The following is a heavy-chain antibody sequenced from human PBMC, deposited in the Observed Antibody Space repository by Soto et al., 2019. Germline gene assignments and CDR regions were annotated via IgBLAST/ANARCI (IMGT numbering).Heavy chain of an antibody. Sequence: QVQVVESGGGVVQPGRSLRLSCAASGFAFSDFGMHWVRQAPGKGLEWVAVIWHDGKNKDYADYAKGRFTISRDNSRNILYLEMNRLRVEDTAVYYCGRYPGQDEAMDYWGQGTLVTVSS. CDR3: GRYPGQDEAMDY. J-gene: IGHJ4*02. CDR2: IWHDGKNK. V-gene: IGHV3-33*01. CDR1: GFAFSDFG.